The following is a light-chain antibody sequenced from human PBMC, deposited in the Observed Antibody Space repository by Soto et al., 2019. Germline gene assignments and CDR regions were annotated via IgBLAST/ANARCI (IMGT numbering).Light chain of an antibody. J-gene: IGKJ1*01. CDR1: QSVSGN. V-gene: IGKV3-15*01. CDR2: GAS. CDR3: QQYNNWPPWT. Sequence: EIVMTQSPATLSVSPGERATLSCRASQSVSGNLAWYQQKPGQAPRLLIYGASNRATGIPARFSGSGSGTQFTLTISSLQSEDVAFYYCQQYNNWPPWTFGQGTKVEIK.